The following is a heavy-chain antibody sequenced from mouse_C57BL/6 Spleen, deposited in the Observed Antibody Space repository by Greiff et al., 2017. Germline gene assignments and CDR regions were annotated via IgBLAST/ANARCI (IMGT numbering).Heavy chain of an antibody. CDR1: GFTFSDYG. D-gene: IGHD1-1*01. V-gene: IGHV5-17*01. J-gene: IGHJ4*01. CDR3: AATDYYAMDY. Sequence: DVQLQESGGGLVKPGGSLKLSCAASGFTFSDYGMHWVRQAPEKGLEWVAYISSGSSTNYYADTVKGRITISRDNAKNTLFLQMTSLRSEDTAMYYCAATDYYAMDYWGQGTSVTVSS. CDR2: ISSGSSTN.